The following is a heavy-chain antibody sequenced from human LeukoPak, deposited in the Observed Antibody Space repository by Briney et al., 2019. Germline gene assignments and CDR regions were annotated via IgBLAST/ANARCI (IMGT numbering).Heavy chain of an antibody. Sequence: SVKVSCKASGYTFTSYGISWVRQAPGQGLEWMGWISACNGNTNYAQKLQGRVTMTTDTSTSTAYMELRSLRSDDTAVYYCARVNYYDSSGYRPAEYYFDYWGQGTLVTVSS. D-gene: IGHD3-22*01. CDR2: ISACNGNT. V-gene: IGHV1-18*01. CDR1: GYTFTSYG. CDR3: ARVNYYDSSGYRPAEYYFDY. J-gene: IGHJ4*02.